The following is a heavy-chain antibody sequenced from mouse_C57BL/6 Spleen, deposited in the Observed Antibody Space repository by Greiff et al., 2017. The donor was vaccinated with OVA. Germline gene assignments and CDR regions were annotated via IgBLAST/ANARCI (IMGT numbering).Heavy chain of an antibody. CDR2: INTSNGGT. D-gene: IGHD2-5*01. CDR3: ARTGGYSNYVYWYFDV. J-gene: IGHJ1*03. V-gene: IGHV1-53*01. CDR1: GYTFTSYW. Sequence: QVQLQQPGTELVKPGASVKLSCKASGYTFTSYWMHWVKQRPGQGLEWIGNINTSNGGTNYNEKLKSKATLTVDKSSSTADMQLSSLTSEDSAVYYCARTGGYSNYVYWYFDVWGTGTTVTVAS.